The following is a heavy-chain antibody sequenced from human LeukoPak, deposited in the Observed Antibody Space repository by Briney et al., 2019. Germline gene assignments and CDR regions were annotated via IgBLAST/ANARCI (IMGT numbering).Heavy chain of an antibody. CDR2: ISYDGFNK. CDR3: ARSIAVAVALDY. Sequence: GGSLRLSCAASGFTFSSYTIHWVRQAPGRGLEWVAGISYDGFNKYYADSVKGRFTISRDNSKNALYLQMNSLRAEDTAVYYCARSIAVAVALDYWGQGTLVTVSS. CDR1: GFTFSSYT. D-gene: IGHD6-19*01. J-gene: IGHJ4*02. V-gene: IGHV3-30*04.